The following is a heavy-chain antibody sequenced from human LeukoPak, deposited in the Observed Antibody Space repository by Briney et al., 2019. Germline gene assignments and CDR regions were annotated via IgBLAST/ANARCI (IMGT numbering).Heavy chain of an antibody. V-gene: IGHV3-30*02. CDR1: GFTFSTYG. Sequence: GGSLRLSCAASGFTFSTYGMHWVRQAPGKGLEWVAFIRYDGSNKYYADSVKGRFTISRDNSKNTLYLQMNSLRAEDTAVYYWAKDPNYYDSSGYYLNDYWGQGTLVTVSS. J-gene: IGHJ4*02. CDR2: IRYDGSNK. D-gene: IGHD3-22*01. CDR3: AKDPNYYDSSGYYLNDY.